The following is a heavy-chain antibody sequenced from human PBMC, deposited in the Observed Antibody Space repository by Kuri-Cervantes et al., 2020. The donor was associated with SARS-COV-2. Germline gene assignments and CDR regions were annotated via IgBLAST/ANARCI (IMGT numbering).Heavy chain of an antibody. D-gene: IGHD3-3*01. Sequence: SETLSLTCAVYGGSFSGYYWSWIRQSPGKGLVWIGEINHTGSTNYNPSLKSRVTISVGASKNQFSLKLNSVTAADTAVYYCARATTYYDFWSGYSFDYWGQGTLVTVSS. CDR3: ARATTYYDFWSGYSFDY. CDR1: GGSFSGYY. CDR2: INHTGST. J-gene: IGHJ4*02. V-gene: IGHV4-34*01.